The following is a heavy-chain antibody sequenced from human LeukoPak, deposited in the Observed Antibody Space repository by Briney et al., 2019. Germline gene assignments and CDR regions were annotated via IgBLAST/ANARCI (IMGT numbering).Heavy chain of an antibody. D-gene: IGHD6-13*01. Sequence: GGSLRLSCAGSGFTFSSYAMSWVRQAPGKGLEWVAVMSSDGGHKYYADSVKGRFTISRDNSKTTLFLQMNSLRGEDTAAYYCARETRSSQAPYFFDFWGQGTLVTVSS. CDR1: GFTFSSYA. V-gene: IGHV3-30-3*01. CDR2: MSSDGGHK. J-gene: IGHJ4*02. CDR3: ARETRSSQAPYFFDF.